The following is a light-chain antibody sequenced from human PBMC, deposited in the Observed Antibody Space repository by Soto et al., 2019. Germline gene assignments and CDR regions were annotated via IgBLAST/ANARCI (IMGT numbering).Light chain of an antibody. CDR3: YSAADNNWV. CDR1: VLAKKD. CDR2: KDS. V-gene: IGLV3-27*01. J-gene: IGLJ3*02. Sequence: SYELTQPSSVSVSPGQTARITCSGDVLAKKDARWVQQKPGQAPVLVIYKDSERPSGIPERFSGSSSGTTVTWTISGAQVEDEADYYCYSAADNNWVFGGGTKLTVL.